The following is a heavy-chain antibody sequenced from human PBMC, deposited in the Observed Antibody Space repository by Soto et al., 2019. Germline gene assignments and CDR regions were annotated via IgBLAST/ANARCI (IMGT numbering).Heavy chain of an antibody. CDR2: IIPLFRTP. J-gene: IGHJ6*02. CDR3: ARENDRLQLGGNYYYILDV. V-gene: IGHV1-69*12. CDR1: GGTFSRSA. D-gene: IGHD4-4*01. Sequence: QVQLVQSGAEMKEPGSSVKVSCKTSGGTFSRSAISWLRQAPGQGLEWMGGIIPLFRTPDYAQKFQGRVTIAADESTSTAYMELSSPRSEDTAVYYCARENDRLQLGGNYYYILDVWGQGTTITVSS.